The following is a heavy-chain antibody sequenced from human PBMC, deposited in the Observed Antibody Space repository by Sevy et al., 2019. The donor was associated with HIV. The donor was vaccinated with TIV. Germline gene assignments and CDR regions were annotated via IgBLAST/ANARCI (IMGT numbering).Heavy chain of an antibody. Sequence: GGSLRLSCAASGFTFSSYAMSWVRQAPGKGLEWASAISGSGGSTYYADSVKGRFTISRDNSKNTLYLQMNSLRAEDTAVYYCAKDRVGATSFFDYWGQGTLVTVSS. CDR2: ISGSGGST. CDR3: AKDRVGATSFFDY. J-gene: IGHJ4*02. V-gene: IGHV3-23*01. CDR1: GFTFSSYA. D-gene: IGHD1-26*01.